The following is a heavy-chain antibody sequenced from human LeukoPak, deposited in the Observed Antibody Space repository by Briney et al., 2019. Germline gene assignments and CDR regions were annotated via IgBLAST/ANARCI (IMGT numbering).Heavy chain of an antibody. CDR1: GFTFSSCA. V-gene: IGHV3-23*01. J-gene: IGHJ4*02. CDR2: ISGSGGST. D-gene: IGHD2-15*01. Sequence: PGGSLRLSCAASGFTFSSCAMNWVRQAPGKGLEWVSVISGSGGSTYYADSVKGRFTISRDNSKNTLYLQMNSLRAEDTAVYYCAKDFCSGGSCYSGSDHWGQGTLVTVSS. CDR3: AKDFCSGGSCYSGSDH.